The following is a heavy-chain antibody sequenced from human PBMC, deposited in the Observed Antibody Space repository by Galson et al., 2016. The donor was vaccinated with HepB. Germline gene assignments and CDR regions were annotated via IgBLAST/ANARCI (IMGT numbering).Heavy chain of an antibody. V-gene: IGHV3-66*01. CDR3: ARVGFGYDY. J-gene: IGHJ4*02. CDR2: DYYGDNS. Sequence: SLRLSCAASGFIVSGNYMSWFRQAPGKGLEWVSVDYYGDNSYYADSVKGRFTISRDNSKNTLYLQMGSLRAEDMAVYYCARVGFGYDYWGQGTLVTVSS. CDR1: GFIVSGNY. D-gene: IGHD3-10*01.